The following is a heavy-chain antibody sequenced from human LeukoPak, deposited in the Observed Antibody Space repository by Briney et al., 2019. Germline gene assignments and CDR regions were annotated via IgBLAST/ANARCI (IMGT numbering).Heavy chain of an antibody. CDR2: IRYDGSNK. D-gene: IGHD3-22*01. CDR3: AKDRRAYYDSSGFDY. Sequence: GGSLRLSCAASGFTFSSYGMHWVRQAPGKGLEWVAFIRYDGSNKYYADSVKGRFTISRDNSKNTLYLQMSSLRAEDTAVYYCAKDRRAYYDSSGFDYWGQGTLVTVSS. J-gene: IGHJ4*02. CDR1: GFTFSSYG. V-gene: IGHV3-30*02.